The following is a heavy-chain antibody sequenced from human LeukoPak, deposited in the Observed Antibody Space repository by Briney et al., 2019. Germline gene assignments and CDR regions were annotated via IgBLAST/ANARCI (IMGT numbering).Heavy chain of an antibody. V-gene: IGHV3-74*01. Sequence: GGSLRLSCAASGFTFSSYWMHWVRQAPGKGLVWVSRISTDGSSTTYADSVKGRFTTSRDNAKDTLYLQMNSLRAEDTAVYYCAGHHQAYSRTYWGQGTLVTVSS. J-gene: IGHJ4*02. D-gene: IGHD6-13*01. CDR3: AGHHQAYSRTY. CDR1: GFTFSSYW. CDR2: ISTDGSST.